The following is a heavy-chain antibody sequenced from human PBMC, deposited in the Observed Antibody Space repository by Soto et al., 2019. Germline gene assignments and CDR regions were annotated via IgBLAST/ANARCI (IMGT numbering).Heavy chain of an antibody. CDR3: ATYDNWNDGGYYYYGMDV. D-gene: IGHD1-20*01. J-gene: IGHJ6*02. Sequence: QVQLVQSGAEVKKPGASVKVSCKASGYTFTSYGISWVRQAPGQGLEWMGWISAYNGNTNYAQKLQGRVTMTTDTSTSTADMELRSLRSDDTAVDYCATYDNWNDGGYYYYGMDVWGQGTTVTVSS. CDR2: ISAYNGNT. CDR1: GYTFTSYG. V-gene: IGHV1-18*01.